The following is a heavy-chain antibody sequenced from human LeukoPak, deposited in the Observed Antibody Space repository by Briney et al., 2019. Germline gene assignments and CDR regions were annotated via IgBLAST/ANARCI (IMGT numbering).Heavy chain of an antibody. D-gene: IGHD2-2*01. J-gene: IGHJ3*02. CDR1: GGSISSSSYY. CDR2: IYYSGST. Sequence: SETLSLTCTVSGGSISSSSYYWGWIRQPPGEGLEWIGSIYYSGSTYYNPSLKSRVTISVDTSKNQFSLKLSSATAADTAVYYCASWGWGDIVVVPAATDAFDIWGQGTMVTVSS. V-gene: IGHV4-39*01. CDR3: ASWGWGDIVVVPAATDAFDI.